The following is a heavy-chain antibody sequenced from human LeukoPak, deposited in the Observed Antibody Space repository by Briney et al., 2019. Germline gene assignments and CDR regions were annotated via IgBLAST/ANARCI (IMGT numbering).Heavy chain of an antibody. CDR2: IYYSGST. CDR3: ARVAIDYGDSLRNSYYFDY. CDR1: GGPNSRYY. Sequence: PSETLSLTCTVSGGPNSRYYWRWIRQPPGKGLEWIGYIYYSGSTNYNPSLKSRVTISVDTSKNQFSLKLSSVTAADTAVYYCARVAIDYGDSLRNSYYFDYWGQGTLVTVSS. J-gene: IGHJ4*02. V-gene: IGHV4-59*12. D-gene: IGHD4-17*01.